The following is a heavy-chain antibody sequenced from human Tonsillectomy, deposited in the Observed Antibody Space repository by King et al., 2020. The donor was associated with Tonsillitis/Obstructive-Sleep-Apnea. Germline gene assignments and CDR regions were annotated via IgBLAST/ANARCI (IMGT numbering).Heavy chain of an antibody. Sequence: VQLVQSGAEVKKPGESLKISCKGSGYIFTSYWIGWVRQMPGKGLEWMGIIYPADSDTSYSPSFQGQVTISADKSISTAYLQGSSLKASDTAMYYCARQQSGSYLYYYHGMDVWGQGTTVTVSS. D-gene: IGHD1-26*01. V-gene: IGHV5-51*01. J-gene: IGHJ6*02. CDR3: ARQQSGSYLYYYHGMDV. CDR1: GYIFTSYW. CDR2: IYPADSDT.